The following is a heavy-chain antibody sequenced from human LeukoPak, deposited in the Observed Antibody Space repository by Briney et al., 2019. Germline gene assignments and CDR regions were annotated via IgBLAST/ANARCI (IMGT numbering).Heavy chain of an antibody. CDR1: GFTFSRYT. Sequence: SGGSLRLSCAASGFTFSRYTMNWVRQAPGKGLEWVSSISDTGSYIYYADSVKGRFTISRDNAKSSLYLQMNSLRAEDTAVYYCARQGSTRDFDSWGQGTLVTVSS. CDR2: ISDTGSYI. D-gene: IGHD2-2*01. V-gene: IGHV3-21*01. J-gene: IGHJ4*02. CDR3: ARQGSTRDFDS.